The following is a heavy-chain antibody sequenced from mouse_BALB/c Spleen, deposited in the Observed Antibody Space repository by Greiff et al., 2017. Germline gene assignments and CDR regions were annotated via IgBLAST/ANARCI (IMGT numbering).Heavy chain of an antibody. Sequence: QGQLQQSGPEVVRPGVSVKISCKGSGYTFTDYAMHWVKQSHAKSLEWIGVISTYNGNTNYNQKFKGKATMTVDKSSSTAYMELARLTSEDSAIYYCARKTTYYGNYGGWFAYWGQGTLVTVSA. CDR3: ARKTTYYGNYGGWFAY. D-gene: IGHD2-10*01. J-gene: IGHJ3*01. CDR2: ISTYNGNT. CDR1: GYTFTDYA. V-gene: IGHV1-67*01.